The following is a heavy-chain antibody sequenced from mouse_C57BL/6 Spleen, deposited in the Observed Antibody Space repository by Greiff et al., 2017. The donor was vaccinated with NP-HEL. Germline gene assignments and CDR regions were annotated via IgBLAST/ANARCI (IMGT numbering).Heavy chain of an antibody. J-gene: IGHJ1*03. V-gene: IGHV1-53*01. CDR1: GYTFTSYW. CDR2: INPSNGGT. D-gene: IGHD1-1*01. CDR3: ARGYYGSSYVDWYFDV. Sequence: QVQLQQPGTELVKPGASVKLSCKASGYTFTSYWMHWVKQRPGQGLEWIGNINPSNGGTNYNEKFKSKATLTVDKSSSTAYMQLSSLTSEYSAVYYGARGYYGSSYVDWYFDVWGTGTTVTVSS.